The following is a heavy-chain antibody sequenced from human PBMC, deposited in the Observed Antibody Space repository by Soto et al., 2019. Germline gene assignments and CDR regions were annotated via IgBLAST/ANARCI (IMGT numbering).Heavy chain of an antibody. CDR1: GFAFSIYC. CDR3: ARVGYNNGWIFDY. CDR2: IKQDGSEK. V-gene: IGHV3-7*04. Sequence: GGSLRLSCAASGFAFSIYCMSWVRQAPGKGLGWVANIKQDGSEKYYVDSVEGGLTRSRDNAKNSRHLQMNSLTAEDTAIYFFARVGYNNGWIFDYWGQGKLVTAS. J-gene: IGHJ4*01. D-gene: IGHD6-19*01.